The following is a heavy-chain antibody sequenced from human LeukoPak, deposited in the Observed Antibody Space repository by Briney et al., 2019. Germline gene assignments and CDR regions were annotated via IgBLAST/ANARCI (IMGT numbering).Heavy chain of an antibody. Sequence: SETLSLTCTVSGGSISSYYWSWIRQPPGKGLEWIVHIYYSGSTNYNPSLKSRVTISVDTSKNQFSLKLSSVTAADTAVYYCARDGTNSGYDFVSAGGFDYWGQGTLVTVSS. V-gene: IGHV4-59*01. CDR3: ARDGTNSGYDFVSAGGFDY. D-gene: IGHD5-12*01. CDR2: IYYSGST. J-gene: IGHJ4*02. CDR1: GGSISSYY.